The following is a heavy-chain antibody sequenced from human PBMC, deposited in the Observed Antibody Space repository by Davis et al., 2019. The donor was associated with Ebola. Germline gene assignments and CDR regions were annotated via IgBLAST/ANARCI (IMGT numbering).Heavy chain of an antibody. CDR2: INHSGST. CDR1: GGSFSGYY. D-gene: IGHD5-18*01. V-gene: IGHV4-34*01. J-gene: IGHJ6*02. CDR3: ARGRTVDTAMVTGFYYGMDV. Sequence: MPSETLSLTCAVYGGSFSGYYWTWIRQPPGKGLEWIGEINHSGSTNYNPSLKSRLIISVDTSKNQFSLQLNSVTAADTAVYYCARGRTVDTAMVTGFYYGMDVWGQGTTVTVSS.